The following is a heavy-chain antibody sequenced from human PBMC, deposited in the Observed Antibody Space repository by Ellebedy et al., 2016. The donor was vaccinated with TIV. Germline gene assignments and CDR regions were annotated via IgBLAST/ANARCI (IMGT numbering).Heavy chain of an antibody. J-gene: IGHJ2*01. CDR1: GFTFSAYS. D-gene: IGHD4-17*01. V-gene: IGHV3-48*04. CDR2: ISTGSSTI. Sequence: GGSLRLSCAVSGFTFSAYSMNWVRQAPGKGLAWVSYISTGSSTIYYADSVKGRFTISRDNAKNSLYLQMNSLRAEDTAVYYCARDASVYGDSVYWYFDLWGRGTLVGVSS. CDR3: ARDASVYGDSVYWYFDL.